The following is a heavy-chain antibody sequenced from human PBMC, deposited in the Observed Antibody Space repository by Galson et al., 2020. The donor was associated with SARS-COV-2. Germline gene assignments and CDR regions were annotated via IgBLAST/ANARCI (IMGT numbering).Heavy chain of an antibody. CDR2: IGPAGDT. V-gene: IGHV3-13*01. J-gene: IGHJ4*02. CDR1: GLTFTNYD. CDR3: ARVSGGGAWEYFDY. D-gene: IGHD3-10*01. Sequence: GGSLRLSCAASGLTFTNYDMHWVRQTTGKRLEWVSSIGPAGDTYYFDSVQGRFTVSRENAKNSLYLEMNSLRAADTAVYFCARVSGGGAWEYFDYWGQGILVSVSS.